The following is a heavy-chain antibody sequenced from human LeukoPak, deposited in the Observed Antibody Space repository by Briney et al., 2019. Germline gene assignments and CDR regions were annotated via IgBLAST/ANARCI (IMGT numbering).Heavy chain of an antibody. D-gene: IGHD6-19*01. Sequence: GGSLRLPCAASGFTFSSFAMTWVRQAPGKGLDWVSGISGSGGTTYYADSVKGRFTISRDNSKNTLYLQTNSLRVEDTALYYCARDRLAVAGNYWGQGTLVTVS. J-gene: IGHJ4*02. CDR3: ARDRLAVAGNY. CDR2: ISGSGGTT. CDR1: GFTFSSFA. V-gene: IGHV3-23*01.